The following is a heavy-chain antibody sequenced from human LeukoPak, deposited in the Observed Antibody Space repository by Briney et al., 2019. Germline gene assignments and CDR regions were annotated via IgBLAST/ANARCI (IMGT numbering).Heavy chain of an antibody. CDR3: ARDSRGGSSKDYYYYGMDV. Sequence: PSETLSLTCAVYGGSFSGYYWSWIRQPPGKGLEWIGRIYISGSTNYNPSLKSRVTMSVDTSKNQFSLKLSSVTAADTAVYYCARDSRGGSSKDYYYYGMDVWGQGTTVTVSS. CDR1: GGSFSGYY. D-gene: IGHD6-13*01. J-gene: IGHJ6*02. V-gene: IGHV4-4*07. CDR2: IYISGST.